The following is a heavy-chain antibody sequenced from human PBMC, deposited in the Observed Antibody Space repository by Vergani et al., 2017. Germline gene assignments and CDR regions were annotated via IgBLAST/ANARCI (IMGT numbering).Heavy chain of an antibody. CDR2: IKEDGTEK. D-gene: IGHD1-26*01. V-gene: IGHV3-7*01. CDR3: AGERVPRCCIVGAPDV. CDR1: GFNVGHYW. Sequence: EVQLVESGGDFVQPGGSLTLSCAASGFNVGHYWMSWVRQAPGKGLEWVANIKEDGTEKYYLDSVKGRFTISRDIAENSIYLVMNSLRVEDTAVYYCAGERVPRCCIVGAPDVWGQGTQVTVSS. J-gene: IGHJ4*02.